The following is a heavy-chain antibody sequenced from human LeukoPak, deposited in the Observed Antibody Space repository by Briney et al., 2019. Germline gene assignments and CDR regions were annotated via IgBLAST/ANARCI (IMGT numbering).Heavy chain of an antibody. V-gene: IGHV3-21*01. CDR2: LSGRSSHL. CDR3: ARIGGYNYGEIDY. CDR1: GFSFSTYS. J-gene: IGHJ4*02. D-gene: IGHD5-18*01. Sequence: GGSLRLSCTASGFSFSTYSMNWVRHAPGKGLEWVSSLSGRSSHLYYADSVKGRFTISRDNAKNSLYLQMNSLRAEDTAAYYCARIGGYNYGEIDYWGQGILATVSS.